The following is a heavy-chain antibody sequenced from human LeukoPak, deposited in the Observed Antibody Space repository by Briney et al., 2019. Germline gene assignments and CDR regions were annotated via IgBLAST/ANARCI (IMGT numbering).Heavy chain of an antibody. CDR2: IKPSGGST. D-gene: IGHD3-10*01. CDR3: ARESTAGSGSYNWFDP. V-gene: IGHV1-46*01. Sequence: ASVKVSCKASGYIFTSYYMHWVRQAAGRGLEWMGIIKPSGGSTSYAQKFQGRVTMARDTSTSTVYMELSSLRSEDTAVYYCARESTAGSGSYNWFDPWGQGTLVTVSS. J-gene: IGHJ5*02. CDR1: GYIFTSYY.